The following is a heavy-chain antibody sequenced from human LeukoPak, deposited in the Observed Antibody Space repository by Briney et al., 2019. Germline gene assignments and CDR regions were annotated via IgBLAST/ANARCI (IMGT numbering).Heavy chain of an antibody. Sequence: SETLSLTCTVSGGSISSGGYYWSWIRQHPGKGLEWIGYIYYSGSTYYNPSLKSRVTISVDTSKNQFSLKLSSVTAADTAVYYCARVPPYGDYGAFDIWGQGTMVTVSS. CDR3: ARVPPYGDYGAFDI. CDR2: IYYSGST. J-gene: IGHJ3*02. V-gene: IGHV4-31*03. D-gene: IGHD4-17*01. CDR1: GGSISSGGYY.